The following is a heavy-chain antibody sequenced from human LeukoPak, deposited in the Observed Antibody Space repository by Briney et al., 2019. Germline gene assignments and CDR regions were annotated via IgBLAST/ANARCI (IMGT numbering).Heavy chain of an antibody. CDR3: ARVGCRYCSSTSCPIYYYGMDV. D-gene: IGHD2-2*01. CDR2: INHSGST. CDR1: GGSFSGYY. V-gene: IGHV4-34*01. Sequence: SETLSLTCAVYGGSFSGYYWSWIRQPPGKGLEWIGEINHSGSTNYNPSLKSRVTISVDTSKNQFSLKLSSVTAADTAVYYCARVGCRYCSSTSCPIYYYGMDVWGQGTTVTVSS. J-gene: IGHJ6*02.